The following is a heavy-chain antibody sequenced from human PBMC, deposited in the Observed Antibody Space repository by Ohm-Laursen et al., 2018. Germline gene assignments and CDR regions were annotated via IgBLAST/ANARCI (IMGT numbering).Heavy chain of an antibody. V-gene: IGHV3-15*01. CDR3: VTDGLVISHTFDH. J-gene: IGHJ4*02. CDR1: GFTFSNAW. Sequence: SLRLSCAASGFTFSNAWMSWVRQAPGKGLEWVARIRSKADGGTRDYAAPVIGRFTISRDDSTNTLYLQMNSLKSEDTAVYYCVTDGLVISHTFDHWGQGTLVTVSS. CDR2: IRSKADGGTR. D-gene: IGHD1-26*01.